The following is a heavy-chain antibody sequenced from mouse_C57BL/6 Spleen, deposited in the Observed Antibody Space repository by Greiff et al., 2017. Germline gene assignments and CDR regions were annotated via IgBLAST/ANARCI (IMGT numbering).Heavy chain of an antibody. CDR3: ARERTGYFDY. D-gene: IGHD4-1*01. CDR2: IYPSDSET. J-gene: IGHJ2*01. Sequence: VQLQQPGAELVRPGSSVKLSCKASGYTFTSYWMDWVKQRPGQGLEWIGNIYPSDSETPYNQKFKDKATLTVDKSTSTVYMQLSSLTAEDTAVYYCARERTGYFDYWGQGTTLTVSS. CDR1: GYTFTSYW. V-gene: IGHV1-61*01.